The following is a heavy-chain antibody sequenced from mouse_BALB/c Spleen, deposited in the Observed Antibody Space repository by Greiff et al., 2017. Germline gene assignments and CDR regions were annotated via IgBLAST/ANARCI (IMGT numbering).Heavy chain of an antibody. J-gene: IGHJ3*01. CDR3: ARGDDYERSWFAY. CDR1: GDSITSGY. V-gene: IGHV3-8*02. Sequence: EVQLQESGPSLVKPSQTLSLTCSVTGDSITSGYWNWIRKFPGNKLEYMGYISYSGSTYYNPSLKSRISITRDTSKNQYYLQLNSVTTEDTATYYCARGDDYERSWFAYWGQGTLVTVSA. CDR2: ISYSGST. D-gene: IGHD2-4*01.